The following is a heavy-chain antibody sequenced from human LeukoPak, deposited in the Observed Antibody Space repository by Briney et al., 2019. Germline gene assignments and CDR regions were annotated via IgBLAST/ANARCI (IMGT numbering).Heavy chain of an antibody. CDR3: ARGEWPFDY. CDR1: GGSISSSSYY. V-gene: IGHV4-39*07. J-gene: IGHJ4*02. Sequence: SETLSLTCTVSGGSISSSSYYWGWIRQPPGKGLEWIGSIYYSGSTYYNPSLKSRVTISVDTSKNQFSLKLSSVTAADTAVYYCARGEWPFDYWGQGTLVTVSS. CDR2: IYYSGST. D-gene: IGHD3-3*01.